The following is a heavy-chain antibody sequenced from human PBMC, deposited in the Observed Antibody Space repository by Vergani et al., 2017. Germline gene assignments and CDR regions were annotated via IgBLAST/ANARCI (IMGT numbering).Heavy chain of an antibody. CDR3: AMSGYCVHGVCYMTYYYYMDV. Sequence: QVQLEESGGGVVQPGRSLRLSCAGSGFTLSSHAMHWVRQAPGKGLEWVAFIWYDGSKEYYADSVKGRFTISRDNSKNTLYLQMNNLRAADTAVYYCAMSGYCVHGVCYMTYYYYMDVWGKGTAVTVSS. CDR2: IWYDGSKE. V-gene: IGHV3-33*01. J-gene: IGHJ6*03. D-gene: IGHD2-8*01. CDR1: GFTLSSHA.